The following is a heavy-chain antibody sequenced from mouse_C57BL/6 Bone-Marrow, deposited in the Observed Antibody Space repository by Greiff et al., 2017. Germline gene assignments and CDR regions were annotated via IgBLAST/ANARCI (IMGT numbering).Heavy chain of an antibody. CDR2: IDPETGGT. D-gene: IGHD3-2*02. Sequence: QVQLQQSGAELVRPGASVTLSCKASGYTFTDYEMHWVKQTPVHGLEWIGAIDPETGGTAYNQKFKGKAILTADKSSSTAYMELRSLTSEDSAVYNCTRQPRLQEFAYWGQGTLVTVSA. CDR1: GYTFTDYE. CDR3: TRQPRLQEFAY. V-gene: IGHV1-15*01. J-gene: IGHJ3*01.